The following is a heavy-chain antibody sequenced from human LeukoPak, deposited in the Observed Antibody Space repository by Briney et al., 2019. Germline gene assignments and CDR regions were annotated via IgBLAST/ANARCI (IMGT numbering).Heavy chain of an antibody. CDR3: AGALWFGELTD. CDR2: ISSLSTYI. V-gene: IGHV3-21*04. J-gene: IGHJ4*01. Sequence: PGGSLRLSCAASGFTFTSYSMNWVRQAPGKGLEWVSSISSLSTYIYYADSVKGRFTISRDNAQNSLYLQMNSLRAEDTAVYYCAGALWFGELTDWGQGTLVTVSS. CDR1: GFTFTSYS. D-gene: IGHD3-10*01.